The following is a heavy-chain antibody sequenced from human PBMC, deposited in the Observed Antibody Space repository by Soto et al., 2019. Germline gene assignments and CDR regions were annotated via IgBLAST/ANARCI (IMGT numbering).Heavy chain of an antibody. Sequence: GGSLRLSCTASGFTFGDYAMSWFRQAPGKGLEWVGFIRSKAYGGTTEYAASVKGRFTISRDDSKSIAYLQMNSLKTEDTAVYYCTRARAGVSAAMDYYYYYGMDFWGQGTTVTVSS. CDR3: TRARAGVSAAMDYYYYYGMDF. CDR1: GFTFGDYA. D-gene: IGHD2-2*01. V-gene: IGHV3-49*03. CDR2: IRSKAYGGTT. J-gene: IGHJ6*02.